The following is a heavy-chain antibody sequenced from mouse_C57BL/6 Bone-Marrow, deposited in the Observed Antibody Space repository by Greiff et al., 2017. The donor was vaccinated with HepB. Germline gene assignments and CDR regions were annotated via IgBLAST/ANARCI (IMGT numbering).Heavy chain of an antibody. D-gene: IGHD2-5*01. V-gene: IGHV5-12*01. CDR3: ARKENYSNYGGFAY. CDR2: ISNGGGST. J-gene: IGHJ3*01. CDR1: GFTFSDYY. Sequence: EVQRVESGGGLVQPGGSLKLSCAASGFTFSDYYMYWVRQTPEKRLEWVAYISNGGGSTYYPDTVKGRFTISSDNAKNTLYLQMSRLKSEDTAMYYCARKENYSNYGGFAYWGQGTLVTVSA.